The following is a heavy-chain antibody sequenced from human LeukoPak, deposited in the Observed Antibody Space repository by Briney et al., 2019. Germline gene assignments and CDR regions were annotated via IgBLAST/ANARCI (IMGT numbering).Heavy chain of an antibody. J-gene: IGHJ3*02. Sequence: GGSLRLSCAASGFTFSSYAMSWVRQAPGKGLEWVSAISGSGGSTYYANSVKGRFTISRDNSKNTLYLQMNSLRAEDTAVYYCAKAYGDYVDAFDIWGQGTMVTVSS. CDR1: GFTFSSYA. CDR3: AKAYGDYVDAFDI. V-gene: IGHV3-23*01. CDR2: ISGSGGST. D-gene: IGHD4-17*01.